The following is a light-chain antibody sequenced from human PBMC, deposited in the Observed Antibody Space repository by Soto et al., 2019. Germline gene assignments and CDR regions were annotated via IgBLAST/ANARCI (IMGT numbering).Light chain of an antibody. V-gene: IGKV3-15*01. CDR2: GAS. CDR3: QEYINWPSLT. Sequence: EIVLTQSPATLSVSPGERATLSCRASQSVRSNLAWYQQKPGQGPRLLIFGASTRATNIPARFSGSGSGTEFTLTISSRQSEDFAVYYCQEYINWPSLTFGGGTKVEIK. CDR1: QSVRSN. J-gene: IGKJ4*01.